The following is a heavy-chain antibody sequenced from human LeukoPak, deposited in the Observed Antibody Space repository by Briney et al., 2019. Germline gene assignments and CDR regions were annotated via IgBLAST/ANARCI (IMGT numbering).Heavy chain of an antibody. CDR2: FDPEDGET. D-gene: IGHD4-17*01. J-gene: IGHJ2*01. Sequence: ASVKVSCKVSGYTLTELSMHWVRQAPGKGLEWMGGFDPEDGETIYAQKFQGRVTMTEDTSTDTAYMELSSLRSEDTAVYYCATGRRGYGDYRDPPDWYFDLWGRGTLVTVSS. V-gene: IGHV1-24*01. CDR1: GYTLTELS. CDR3: ATGRRGYGDYRDPPDWYFDL.